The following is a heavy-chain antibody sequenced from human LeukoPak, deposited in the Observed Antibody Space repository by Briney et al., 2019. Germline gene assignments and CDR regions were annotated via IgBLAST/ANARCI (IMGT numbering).Heavy chain of an antibody. CDR3: ARAERYYYDSSGYPPYGWFDP. CDR2: IWYDGSNK. Sequence: GGSLRLSCAASGLTFSSYGMHWVRQAPGKGLEWVAFIWYDGSNKYYADSVKGRFTISRDDSKNTLYLQMNSLRVEDTAVYYCARAERYYYDSSGYPPYGWFDPWGQGTLVTVSS. J-gene: IGHJ5*02. D-gene: IGHD3-22*01. V-gene: IGHV3-33*01. CDR1: GLTFSSYG.